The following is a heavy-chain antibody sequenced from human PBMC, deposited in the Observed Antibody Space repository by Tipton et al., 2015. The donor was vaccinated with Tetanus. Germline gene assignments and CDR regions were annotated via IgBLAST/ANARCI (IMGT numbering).Heavy chain of an antibody. J-gene: IGHJ4*02. V-gene: IGHV4-34*01. CDR3: ARPRGYSSGYFYY. CDR2: INHSGGT. Sequence: TLSLTCAVSGGAFSGYYWSWIRQSPGEGLEGIGAINHSGGTNYNPSLRSRVTMSIDTSQKQVSLKLSSVTAADTAVYYCARPRGYSSGYFYYWGLGTLVTVSS. D-gene: IGHD3-22*01. CDR1: GGAFSGYY.